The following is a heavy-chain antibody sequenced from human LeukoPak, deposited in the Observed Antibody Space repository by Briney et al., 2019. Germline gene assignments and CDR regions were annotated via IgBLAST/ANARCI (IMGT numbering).Heavy chain of an antibody. J-gene: IGHJ4*02. Sequence: GGSLRLSCAASGFTFSGYWMHWVRQVPGKGLMGVSRISFDGSTTTYADSVKGRFTISRDNAKNTLYLQMNSLTADDTAVYYCARSGYSNGYDYWGQGTLVTVSS. CDR2: ISFDGSTT. D-gene: IGHD6-19*01. V-gene: IGHV3-74*01. CDR3: ARSGYSNGYDY. CDR1: GFTFSGYW.